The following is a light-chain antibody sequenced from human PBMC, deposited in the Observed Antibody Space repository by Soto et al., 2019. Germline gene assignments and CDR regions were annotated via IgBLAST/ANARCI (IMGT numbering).Light chain of an antibody. CDR1: QSISIY. CDR2: AAS. J-gene: IGKJ1*01. CDR3: QQSYTHPS. Sequence: DIQLTQSPSSLSASVGDRVTITCRASQSISIYLNWYQQKLGKAPKLLIYAASSLQSGAPSRFSGSGSGTDFTLTISSLQPEDFATYYCQQSYTHPSFGQGTKVDIK. V-gene: IGKV1-39*01.